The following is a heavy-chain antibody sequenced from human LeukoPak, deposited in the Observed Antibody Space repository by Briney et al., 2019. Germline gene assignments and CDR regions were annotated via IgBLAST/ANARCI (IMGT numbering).Heavy chain of an antibody. V-gene: IGHV5-10-1*01. D-gene: IGHD2-21*02. CDR3: ARHRSSVVVTAPDY. J-gene: IGHJ4*02. Sequence: GESLKISCKGSGYSFTSYWITWVRQMPGKGLEWLGRIDPSDSHTNYSPPFQGHVTISADKSISTSYLQWSSLKASDTAMYYCARHRSSVVVTAPDYWGQGTLVTVSS. CDR1: GYSFTSYW. CDR2: IDPSDSHT.